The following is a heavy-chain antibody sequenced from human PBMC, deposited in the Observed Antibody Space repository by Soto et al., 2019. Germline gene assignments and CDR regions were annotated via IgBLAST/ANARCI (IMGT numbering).Heavy chain of an antibody. CDR2: INSDGSST. Sequence: EVQLVESGGGLVQPGGSLRLSCVASGFTFSTYWMHWVRQAPGKGLVWVSHINSDGSSTSYADSLKGRFTISRDNDKNTLYLQMNSLRAEDTAVSYCARDTCFWSYSWGQGTLVTVSS. CDR1: GFTFSTYW. D-gene: IGHD2-21*01. V-gene: IGHV3-74*01. CDR3: ARDTCFWSYS. J-gene: IGHJ5*02.